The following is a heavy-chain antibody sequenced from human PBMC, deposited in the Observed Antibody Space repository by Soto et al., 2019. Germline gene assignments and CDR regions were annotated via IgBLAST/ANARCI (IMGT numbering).Heavy chain of an antibody. Sequence: SVNVSCKASGGTFSSYAISWVRQAPGQGLEWMGGIIPIFGTANYAQKFQGRVTITADESTSTAYMELSSLRSEDTAVHYCAKSATVPAAIAYWGQGTLVTVSS. V-gene: IGHV1-69*13. CDR1: GGTFSSYA. CDR3: AKSATVPAAIAY. J-gene: IGHJ4*02. CDR2: IIPIFGTA. D-gene: IGHD2-2*02.